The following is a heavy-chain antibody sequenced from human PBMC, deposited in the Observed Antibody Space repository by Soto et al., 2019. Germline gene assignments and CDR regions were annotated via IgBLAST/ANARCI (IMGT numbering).Heavy chain of an antibody. Sequence: QVQLVESVGGVVQPGRSLRLSCAASGFTFSSYGMHWVRQAPGKGLAWVAVISYDGSNKYYADSVKGRFTISRDNSKNTLVLEMNSLKAEDTAVYYCAKGEGYYDFWSGYSGSWGQGTLVTVSS. CDR3: AKGEGYYDFWSGYSGS. J-gene: IGHJ5*02. CDR2: ISYDGSNK. CDR1: GFTFSSYG. D-gene: IGHD3-3*01. V-gene: IGHV3-30*18.